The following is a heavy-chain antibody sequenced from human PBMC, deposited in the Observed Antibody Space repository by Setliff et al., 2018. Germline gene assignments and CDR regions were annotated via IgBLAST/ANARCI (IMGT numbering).Heavy chain of an antibody. CDR3: ARDPLGEIAVAGHDAFDI. CDR1: GDSVDNGNYY. Sequence: PSETLSLTCAVSGDSVDNGNYYRSWIRQAAGKGLEWIGRIYASGSTNYNPSLKSRVTISLDTSKNQFSLKLNSVTAADTAVYYCARDPLGEIAVAGHDAFDIWGQGTMVTVSS. D-gene: IGHD6-19*01. V-gene: IGHV4-61*02. CDR2: IYASGST. J-gene: IGHJ3*02.